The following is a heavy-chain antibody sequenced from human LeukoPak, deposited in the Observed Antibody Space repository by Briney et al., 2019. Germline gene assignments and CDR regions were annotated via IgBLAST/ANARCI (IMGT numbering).Heavy chain of an antibody. CDR3: ARDLPRIAVAATGH. V-gene: IGHV1-18*04. D-gene: IGHD6-19*01. CDR2: ISTYNGNT. J-gene: IGHJ4*02. CDR1: GYTFTGYY. Sequence: ASVKVSCKASGYTFTGYYMHWVRQAPGQGLEWMGWISTYNGNTNYAQKVQGRVTMTTDTSTSTAYMELRSLRSDDTAVYYCARDLPRIAVAATGHWGQGTLVTVSS.